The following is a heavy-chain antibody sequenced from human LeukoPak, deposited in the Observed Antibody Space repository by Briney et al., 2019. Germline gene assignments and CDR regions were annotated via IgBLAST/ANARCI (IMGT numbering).Heavy chain of an antibody. V-gene: IGHV3-23*01. J-gene: IGHJ4*02. CDR1: PFTFCLYA. CDR2: ISCIFAFS. Sequence: GGSLRLSWAAPPFTFCLYAMSWLRQAPVNCLDSLSVISCIFAFSSFASSVKCRFTISRDNSKNTLYLQMHGLRAEDTAVYYCANPFGHINTVAVAFDYWGQGTLVTVSS. D-gene: IGHD6-19*01. CDR3: ANPFGHINTVAVAFDY.